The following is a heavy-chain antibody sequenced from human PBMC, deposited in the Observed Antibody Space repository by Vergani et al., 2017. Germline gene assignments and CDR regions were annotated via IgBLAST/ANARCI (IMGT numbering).Heavy chain of an antibody. CDR2: INHSGST. J-gene: IGHJ6*02. Sequence: QVQLQQWGAGLLKPSETLSLTCAVDGGSFSGYYWSWIRQPPGKGLEWIGEINHSGSTNYNPSLKSRVTISLDTSKNQFSLKLSSVTAADTAVYYCARDLRIAAAGTKGNGMDVWGQGTTVTVSS. CDR3: ARDLRIAAAGTKGNGMDV. V-gene: IGHV4-34*01. D-gene: IGHD6-13*01. CDR1: GGSFSGYY.